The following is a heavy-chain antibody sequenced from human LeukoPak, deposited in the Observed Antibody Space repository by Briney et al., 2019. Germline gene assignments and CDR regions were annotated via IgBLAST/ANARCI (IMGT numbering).Heavy chain of an antibody. CDR1: GFTFSSYG. CDR2: IRYDGSNK. D-gene: IGHD4-23*01. Sequence: GGSLRLSCAASGFTFSSYGMHWVRQAPGKGLEWVAFIRYDGSNKYYADSVKGRFTISRDNSKNTLYLQMNSLRAEDMAVYYCARAGGGGQFGTYFDYWGQGTLVTVSS. J-gene: IGHJ4*02. V-gene: IGHV3-30*02. CDR3: ARAGGGGQFGTYFDY.